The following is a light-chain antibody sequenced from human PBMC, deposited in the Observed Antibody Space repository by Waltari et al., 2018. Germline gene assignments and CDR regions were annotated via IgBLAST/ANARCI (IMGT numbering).Light chain of an antibody. Sequence: DIQMTQSPSSLSASVGDRVTITCRTSQSISTYFNWYQQKPGKAPKLLIYGASRLQSGVPSRFSGSGSGTDFSFTISSLQPEDFATYFCQQAYSTPWTFGQGTKVEIK. CDR3: QQAYSTPWT. CDR1: QSISTY. V-gene: IGKV1-39*01. CDR2: GAS. J-gene: IGKJ1*01.